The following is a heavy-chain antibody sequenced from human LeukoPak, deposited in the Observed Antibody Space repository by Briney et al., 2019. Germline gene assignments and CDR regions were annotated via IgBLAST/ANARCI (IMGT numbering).Heavy chain of an antibody. CDR3: TRGSIAYYYMDV. CDR1: GGSISSYY. CDR2: IYYSGST. V-gene: IGHV4-59*01. D-gene: IGHD3-22*01. Sequence: SETLSLTCTVSGGSISSYYWSWIRQPPGKGLEWIGNIYYSGSTNYNPSIKSRVTISVDTSKNQFSLKLSSVTAADTAVYYCTRGSIAYYYMDVWGKGTTVTISS. J-gene: IGHJ6*03.